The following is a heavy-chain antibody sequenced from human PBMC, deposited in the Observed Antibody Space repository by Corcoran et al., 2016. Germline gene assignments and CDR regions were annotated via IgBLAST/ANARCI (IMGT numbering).Heavy chain of an antibody. CDR3: AREYYYDSSGYYEGKVGWFDP. D-gene: IGHD3-22*01. J-gene: IGHJ5*02. V-gene: IGHV1-46*01. CDR2: INPSGGST. CDR1: GYTFTSYY. Sequence: QVQLVQSGAEVKKPGASVKVSCKASGYTFTSYYMHWVRQAPGQGLEWMGIINPSGGSTSYAQKFQGRVTMTRDTSTSTVYMELSSLRSEDTAVYYCAREYYYDSSGYYEGKVGWFDPWGQGTLVTVSS.